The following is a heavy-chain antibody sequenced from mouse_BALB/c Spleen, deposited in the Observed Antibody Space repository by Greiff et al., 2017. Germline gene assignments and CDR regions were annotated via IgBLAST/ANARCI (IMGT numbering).Heavy chain of an antibody. CDR1: GFTFSSYT. Sequence: EVKVVESGGGLVQPGGSLKLSCAASGFTFSSYTMSWVRQTPEKRLEWVAYISNGGGSTYYPDTVKGRFTISRDNAKNTLYLQMSSLKSEDTAMYYCARQGGYSYFDYWGQGTTLTVSS. V-gene: IGHV5-12-2*01. D-gene: IGHD2-3*01. J-gene: IGHJ2*01. CDR2: ISNGGGST. CDR3: ARQGGYSYFDY.